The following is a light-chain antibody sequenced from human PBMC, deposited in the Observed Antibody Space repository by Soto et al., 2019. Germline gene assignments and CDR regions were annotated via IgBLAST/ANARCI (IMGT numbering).Light chain of an antibody. CDR2: EGS. CDR1: SSDVGSYNL. CDR3: CSYAGSSTYV. Sequence: QPASVSGSPGQSITISCTGTSSDVGSYNLVSWYQQHPGKAPKLMIYEGSKRPSGVSNRFSGSKSGNTASLTISGLQAEDEADYYCCSYAGSSTYVFGTGTKLTVL. V-gene: IGLV2-23*01. J-gene: IGLJ1*01.